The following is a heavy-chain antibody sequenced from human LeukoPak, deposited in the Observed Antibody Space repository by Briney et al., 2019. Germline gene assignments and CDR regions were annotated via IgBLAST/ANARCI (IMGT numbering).Heavy chain of an antibody. V-gene: IGHV1-69*13. Sequence: ASVTVSCTASGGTFSSYAISWVRQAPGQGLEWMGGIIPIFGTANYAQKFQGRVTITADESTSTAYMELSSLRSEDTAVYYCAKSQPKNCSSTSCNYYYYYGMDVWGQGTTVTVSS. J-gene: IGHJ6*02. CDR3: AKSQPKNCSSTSCNYYYYYGMDV. CDR2: IIPIFGTA. D-gene: IGHD2-2*01. CDR1: GGTFSSYA.